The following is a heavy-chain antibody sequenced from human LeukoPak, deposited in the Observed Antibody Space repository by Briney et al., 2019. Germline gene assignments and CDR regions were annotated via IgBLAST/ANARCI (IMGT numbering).Heavy chain of an antibody. V-gene: IGHV4-61*02. D-gene: IGHD6-13*01. J-gene: IGHJ4*02. CDR3: ASCHSSSWCDY. CDR2: IYTSGST. CDR1: GGSISSGSYY. Sequence: PSQTLSLTCTVSGGSISSGSYYWSWIRQPAGKGLEWIGRIYTSGSTNYNPSLKSRVTISVDTSKNQFSLKLSSVTAADTAVYYCASCHSSSWCDYWGQGTLVTVSS.